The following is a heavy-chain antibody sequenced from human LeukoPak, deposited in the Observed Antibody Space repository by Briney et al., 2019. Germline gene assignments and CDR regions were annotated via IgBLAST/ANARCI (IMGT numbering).Heavy chain of an antibody. Sequence: GDSLTLSCAPSGLTLNNYTLRGYTMNWVRQAPGKGLEWLASIESNRRYISYKDPVNSRITISKENANSSLHMQMNRLRGEEPAVYYCGRDLGHSKGFDYWGGGTRVSVSS. CDR3: GRDLGHSKGFDY. V-gene: IGHV3-21*03. CDR2: IESNRRYI. D-gene: IGHD4-11*01. J-gene: IGHJ4*02. CDR1: GLTLNNYTLRGYT.